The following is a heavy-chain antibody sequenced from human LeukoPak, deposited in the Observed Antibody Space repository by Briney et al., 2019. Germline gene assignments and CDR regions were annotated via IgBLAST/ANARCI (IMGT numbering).Heavy chain of an antibody. CDR3: ARDKGFV. D-gene: IGHD2-15*01. Sequence: SETLSLTCTVSGGSITYYYWSWIRQPPGKGLEWIGYIYYSGSTNYNPSLKSRVIISVDTSKNQFSLKLSSVTAADTAVYYCARDKGFVWGQGTLVTVSS. V-gene: IGHV4-59*01. J-gene: IGHJ4*02. CDR1: GGSITYYY. CDR2: IYYSGST.